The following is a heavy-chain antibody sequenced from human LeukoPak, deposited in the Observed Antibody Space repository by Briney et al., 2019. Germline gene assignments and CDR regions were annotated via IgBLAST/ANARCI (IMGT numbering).Heavy chain of an antibody. V-gene: IGHV3-23*01. CDR2: ISSTGGTT. J-gene: IGHJ6*03. D-gene: IGHD2-15*01. CDR3: AKNGDRGAYCTGGTCYPYFYYYMDV. Sequence: GGSLRLSCAASGITFSSYGMSWVRQAPGKGLEWVSSISSTGGTTYYADSVKGRFTISRDNSKNTLYLQMNSLRAEDAAIYYCAKNGDRGAYCTGGTCYPYFYYYMDVWGKGTTVTI. CDR1: GITFSSYG.